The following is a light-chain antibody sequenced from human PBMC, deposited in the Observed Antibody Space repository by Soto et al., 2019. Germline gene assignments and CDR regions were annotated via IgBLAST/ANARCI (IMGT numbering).Light chain of an antibody. CDR1: SSDVGIYNL. V-gene: IGLV2-23*01. Sequence: QSVLTQPASVSGSPGQSITISCTATSSDVGIYNLVSWYQQHPGKAPKLMIYEGSKRPSGVSNRFSGSKSGNTASLTVSGLQADDEADYYCCSYAGASTYVFGSGTKVTVL. CDR3: CSYAGASTYV. J-gene: IGLJ1*01. CDR2: EGS.